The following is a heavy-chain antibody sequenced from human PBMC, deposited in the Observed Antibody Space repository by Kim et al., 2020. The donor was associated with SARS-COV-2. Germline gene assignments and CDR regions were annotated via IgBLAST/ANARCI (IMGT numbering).Heavy chain of an antibody. CDR1: GFTFDDYA. CDR3: AKDISGVDY. J-gene: IGHJ4*02. CDR2: ISWNSGSI. D-gene: IGHD3-10*01. Sequence: GGSLRLSCAASGFTFDDYAMHWVRQAPGKGLEWVSGISWNSGSIGYADSVKGRFTISRDNAKNSLYLQMNSLRAEDTALYYCAKDISGVDYWGQGTLVTVSS. V-gene: IGHV3-9*01.